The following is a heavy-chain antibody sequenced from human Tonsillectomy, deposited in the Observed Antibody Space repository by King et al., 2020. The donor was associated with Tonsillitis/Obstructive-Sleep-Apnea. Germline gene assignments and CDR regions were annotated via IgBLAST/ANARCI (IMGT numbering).Heavy chain of an antibody. Sequence: VQLVESGGGLVQPGGSLRLSCAASGFTFSSYAMSWVRQTPGKGLEWVSAISGSGVITYYADSVKGRFTISRDNSKNTLYLQMNSLRAEDTAVYYCAKDSAAADYYDGMDVWGQGTTVTVSS. D-gene: IGHD6-13*01. J-gene: IGHJ6*02. CDR2: ISGSGVIT. CDR1: GFTFSSYA. V-gene: IGHV3-23*04. CDR3: AKDSAAADYYDGMDV.